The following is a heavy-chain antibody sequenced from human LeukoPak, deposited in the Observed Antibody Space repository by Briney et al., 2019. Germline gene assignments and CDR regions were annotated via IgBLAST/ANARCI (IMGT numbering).Heavy chain of an antibody. CDR1: GFSFNTYS. CDR2: INDDTP. Sequence: PGGSLRLSCTTSGFSFNTYSMSWVRQAPGKGLEWVSAINDDTPYYADSVKGRFTISRDNSKNTLYLLMNSLRAEDTAVYNCAKAPYYDILTGYQPFDYWGQGTLVTASS. J-gene: IGHJ4*02. V-gene: IGHV3-23*01. CDR3: AKAPYYDILTGYQPFDY. D-gene: IGHD3-9*01.